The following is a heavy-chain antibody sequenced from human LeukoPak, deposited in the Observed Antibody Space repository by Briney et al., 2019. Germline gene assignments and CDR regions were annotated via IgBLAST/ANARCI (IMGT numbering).Heavy chain of an antibody. CDR3: ARLPRGYSYGRNFDY. V-gene: IGHV4-34*01. Sequence: SETLSLTCAVYGGSFSGYYWSWIRQPPGKGLEWIGEINHSGSTNYNPSLKSRVTISVDTSKNQFSLKLSPVTAADTAVYYCARLPRGYSYGRNFDYWGQGTLVTVSS. CDR1: GGSFSGYY. J-gene: IGHJ4*02. CDR2: INHSGST. D-gene: IGHD5-18*01.